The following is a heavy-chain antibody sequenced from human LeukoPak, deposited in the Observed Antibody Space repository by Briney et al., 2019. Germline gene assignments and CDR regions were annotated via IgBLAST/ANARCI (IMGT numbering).Heavy chain of an antibody. CDR3: ARELAQRLLRFLDYYYYGMDV. D-gene: IGHD2-21*01. CDR1: GFTFSSYW. Sequence: GGSLRLSCAASGFTFSSYWMSWVRQAPGKGLEWVANIKQDGSEKYYVDSVKGRFTISRGNAKNSLYLQMNSLRAEDTAVYYCARELAQRLLRFLDYYYYGMDVGSQGTTVTVSS. CDR2: IKQDGSEK. V-gene: IGHV3-7*03. J-gene: IGHJ6*02.